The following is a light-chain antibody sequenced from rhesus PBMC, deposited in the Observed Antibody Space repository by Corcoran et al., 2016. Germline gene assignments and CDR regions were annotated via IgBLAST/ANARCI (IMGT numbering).Light chain of an antibody. CDR2: YAS. J-gene: IGKJ2*01. CDR1: TGIGYN. Sequence: DIQMTQSPSSLSASVGDTVTITCRAGTGIGYNLAWYQQKPGKVPKLLIYYASTFQSGVPSRFSGRGAGTDFTLTLSSLHPDDFATYSFHHDSRTAYSFGPGTKVKIK. V-gene: IGKV1-25*01. CDR3: HHDSRTAYS.